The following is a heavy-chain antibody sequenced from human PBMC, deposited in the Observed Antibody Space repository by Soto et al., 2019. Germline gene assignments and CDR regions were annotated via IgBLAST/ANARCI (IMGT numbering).Heavy chain of an antibody. D-gene: IGHD6-19*01. CDR1: GFTFGNYA. J-gene: IGHJ6*02. V-gene: IGHV3-23*01. CDR3: AKAYSSGSSLYYGLDV. CDR2: VSGDGDST. Sequence: GGSLRLSCAASGFTFGNYAMSWVRQAPGKGLEWVSSVSGDGDSTNYADSVKGRFTISRDNVRNTLYVQMNSLRAEDTAVYYCAKAYSSGSSLYYGLDVWGQGTTVTVSS.